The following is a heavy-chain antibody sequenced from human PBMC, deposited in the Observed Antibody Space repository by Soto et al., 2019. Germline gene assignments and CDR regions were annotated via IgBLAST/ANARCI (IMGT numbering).Heavy chain of an antibody. CDR1: GFTVSSNY. V-gene: IGHV3-53*01. CDR3: ARGSSSWYYFDY. J-gene: IGHJ4*02. CDR2: IYSGGST. Sequence: GGSLRLSCAASGFTVSSNYMSWVRQAPGKGLEWVSVIYSGGSTYYADSVKGRFTISRDNSKNTLYLQMNSLRAEDTAVYYCARGSSSWYYFDYWGQGTLVTVSS. D-gene: IGHD6-13*01.